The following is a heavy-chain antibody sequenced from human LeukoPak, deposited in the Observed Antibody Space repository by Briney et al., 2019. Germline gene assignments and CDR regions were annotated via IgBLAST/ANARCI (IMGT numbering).Heavy chain of an antibody. CDR1: GFTFSSYA. Sequence: GGSLRLSCAASGFTFSSYAMSWVRQAPGKGLEGVSVISGSGGTTYYADSVKGRFTISRDNSKNTLYLQMNSLRAEDTAVYYCAKDQGVAVAASQGSDYWGQGTLVTVSS. V-gene: IGHV3-23*01. CDR3: AKDQGVAVAASQGSDY. D-gene: IGHD6-19*01. J-gene: IGHJ4*02. CDR2: ISGSGGTT.